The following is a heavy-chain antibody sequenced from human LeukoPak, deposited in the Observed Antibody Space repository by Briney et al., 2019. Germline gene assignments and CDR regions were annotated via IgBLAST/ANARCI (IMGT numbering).Heavy chain of an antibody. Sequence: PSETLSLTCTVSGYSISSGYYWGWIRQPPGKGLEWIGSIYHSGSTYYNPSLKSRVTISVDTSKNQFSLKLSSVTAADTAVYYCAMRVGATNTLDYWGQGTLVTVSS. D-gene: IGHD1-26*01. V-gene: IGHV4-38-2*02. CDR3: AMRVGATNTLDY. CDR1: GYSISSGYY. J-gene: IGHJ4*02. CDR2: IYHSGST.